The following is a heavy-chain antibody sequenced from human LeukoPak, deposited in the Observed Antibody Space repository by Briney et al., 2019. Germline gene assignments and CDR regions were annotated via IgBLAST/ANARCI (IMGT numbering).Heavy chain of an antibody. Sequence: PGGSLRLSCAASGFTFSSYGMHWVRQAPGKGLEWVAVISYDGSNKYYADSVKGRFTISRDNSKNTLYLQMNSLRAEDTAVYYCARADWGSSDYWGQGSLVTVSS. D-gene: IGHD7-27*01. CDR2: ISYDGSNK. CDR3: ARADWGSSDY. CDR1: GFTFSSYG. J-gene: IGHJ4*02. V-gene: IGHV3-30*03.